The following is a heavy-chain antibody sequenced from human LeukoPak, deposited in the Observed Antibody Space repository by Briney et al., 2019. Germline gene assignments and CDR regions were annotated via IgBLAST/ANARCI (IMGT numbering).Heavy chain of an antibody. Sequence: QSGGSLRLSCAASGFTFSSYAMHWVRQAPGKGLESVSAISQNGADRYYANPVEGRFTVSRDNSKNTLSLQMDSLKPEDEAVYYCARCLATCQAFDMWGLGTMVTVSS. CDR1: GFTFSSYA. V-gene: IGHV3-64*01. CDR2: ISQNGADR. CDR3: ARCLATCQAFDM. J-gene: IGHJ3*02. D-gene: IGHD5/OR15-5a*01.